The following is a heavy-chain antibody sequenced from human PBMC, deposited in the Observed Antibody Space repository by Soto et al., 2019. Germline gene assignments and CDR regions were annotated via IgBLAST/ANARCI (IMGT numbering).Heavy chain of an antibody. J-gene: IGHJ6*02. V-gene: IGHV3-48*04. D-gene: IGHD5-18*01. CDR1: GFTFSSYA. CDR2: ISSSGSTI. Sequence: PGGSLRLSCAASGFTFSSYAMNWVRQAPGKGLEWVSYISSSGSTIYYADSVKGRFTISRDNAKNSLYLQMNSLRAEDTAVYYCAREGGGAGEYSYGSHYGMDVSGQGTTVTVSS. CDR3: AREGGGAGEYSYGSHYGMDV.